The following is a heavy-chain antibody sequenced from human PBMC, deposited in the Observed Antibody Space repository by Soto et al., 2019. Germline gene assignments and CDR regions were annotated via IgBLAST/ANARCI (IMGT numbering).Heavy chain of an antibody. CDR3: AHRPRGYSSHFDS. CDR2: IYWDDDE. Sequence: QITLKESGPTLVKPTQTLTLTCTFSGFSFSTRGVGLAWIRQPPGKALEWLALIYWDDDEGYSPSLKRRPTIPKDTSKTQVVLTMTNMDPVDTATYYCAHRPRGYSSHFDSWGQGTLVTVSS. D-gene: IGHD5-18*01. CDR1: GFSFSTRGVG. V-gene: IGHV2-5*02. J-gene: IGHJ4*02.